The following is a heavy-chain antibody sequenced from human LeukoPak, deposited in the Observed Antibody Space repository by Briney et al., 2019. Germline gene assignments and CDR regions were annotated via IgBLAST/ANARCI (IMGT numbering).Heavy chain of an antibody. CDR2: IYYSEST. CDR1: GGSINSGDYF. J-gene: IGHJ6*02. Sequence: SETLSLTCTVSGGSINSGDYFWSWIRQHPGKGLEWIGYIYYSESTHYNPSLKTRITISVDTSKNEFSLKLSSVTAADTAVYYCARVHLEGLRLDVWGPGTTVTVSS. D-gene: IGHD2-21*02. V-gene: IGHV4-31*03. CDR3: ARVHLEGLRLDV.